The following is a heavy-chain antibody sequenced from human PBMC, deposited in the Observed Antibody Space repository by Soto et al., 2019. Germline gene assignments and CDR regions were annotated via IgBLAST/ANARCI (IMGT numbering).Heavy chain of an antibody. D-gene: IGHD2-15*01. J-gene: IGHJ6*02. V-gene: IGHV2-5*02. CDR3: AHKGGRGAGMDV. Sequence: SGPTLVNPTQTLTLTCTFSGFSVSTSGVGVAWIRQPPGKALEWLALIYWDDDKRYSPFLQSKVTITKDTSKNQVVLTMTNMDPVDTATYYCAHKGGRGAGMDVWGQGTKVTVSS. CDR1: GFSVSTSGVG. CDR2: IYWDDDK.